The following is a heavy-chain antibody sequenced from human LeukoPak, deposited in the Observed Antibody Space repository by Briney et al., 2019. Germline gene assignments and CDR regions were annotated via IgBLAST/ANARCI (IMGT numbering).Heavy chain of an antibody. J-gene: IGHJ3*02. V-gene: IGHV3-23*01. Sequence: PGGSLRLSCAASGFIFSSYAMSWVRQAPGKGLEWVSAISGSGGSTYYADSVKGRFTISRDNSKNTLYLQMNSLRAEDTAVYYCAKDPLGHYDRHAFDIWGQGTMVTVSS. D-gene: IGHD3-22*01. CDR3: AKDPLGHYDRHAFDI. CDR1: GFIFSSYA. CDR2: ISGSGGST.